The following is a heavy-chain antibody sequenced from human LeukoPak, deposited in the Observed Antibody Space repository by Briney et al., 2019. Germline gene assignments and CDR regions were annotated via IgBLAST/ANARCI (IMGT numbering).Heavy chain of an antibody. CDR2: INPSGDST. V-gene: IGHV1-46*01. CDR1: GYTFTSYY. CDR3: ARDGAVGYDFWSGYPLYY. Sequence: ASVKVSCKASGYTFTSYYMHWVRQAPGQGLEWMGIINPSGDSTTYAQKFQGRVTMTRDTSTSTVYMEQSSLRSEDTAVYYCARDGAVGYDFWSGYPLYYWGQGTLVTVSS. J-gene: IGHJ4*02. D-gene: IGHD3-3*01.